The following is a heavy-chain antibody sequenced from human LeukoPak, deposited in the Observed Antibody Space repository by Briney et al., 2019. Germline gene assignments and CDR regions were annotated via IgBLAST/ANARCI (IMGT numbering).Heavy chain of an antibody. CDR2: IYYSGST. D-gene: IGHD6-13*01. J-gene: IGHJ4*02. V-gene: IGHV4-39*01. CDR1: GGSISSSSYY. Sequence: PSETLSLTXTVSGGSISSSSYYWGWIRQPPGKGLEWIGSIYYSGSTYYNPSLKSRVTISVDTSKNQFSLKLSSVTAADTAVYYCAAGIAAAGTCFDYWGQGTLVTVSS. CDR3: AAGIAAAGTCFDY.